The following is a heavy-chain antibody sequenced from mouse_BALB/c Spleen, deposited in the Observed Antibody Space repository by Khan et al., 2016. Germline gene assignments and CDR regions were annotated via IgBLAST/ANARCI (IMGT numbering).Heavy chain of an antibody. J-gene: IGHJ2*01. V-gene: IGHV9-2-1*01. CDR2: INTATGEP. D-gene: IGHD3-3*01. CDR1: GYTFTDYS. Sequence: QIQLVQSGPELKKPGETVKISCKASGYTFTDYSMHWVKQAPGKGFKWMGWINTATGEPTYADDFKGRFAFSLDTSASTAYLQLNNLKNEDKDRKWCAREGRFRPWEYWGEGGTRAVSS. CDR3: AREGRFRPWEY.